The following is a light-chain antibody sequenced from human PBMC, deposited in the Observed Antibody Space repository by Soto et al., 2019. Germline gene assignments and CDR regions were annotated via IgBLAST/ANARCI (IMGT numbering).Light chain of an antibody. V-gene: IGKV3-20*01. CDR3: QHYDSSPIL. CDR2: GAS. J-gene: IGKJ1*01. CDR1: QSVNSRY. Sequence: EIVLTQSPGTLSLSPGERATLSCRASQSVNSRYLAWYQQKPGQAPRLLIYGASSRAAGIPDRFSGSGSGTDFTLTISRLEPEELAVYYCQHYDSSPILFGQGTKVEIK.